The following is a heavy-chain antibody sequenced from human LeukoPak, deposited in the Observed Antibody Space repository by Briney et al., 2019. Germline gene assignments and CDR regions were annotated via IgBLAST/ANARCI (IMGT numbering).Heavy chain of an antibody. J-gene: IGHJ6*02. CDR1: GGTFISYA. V-gene: IGHV1-69*13. Sequence: GASVKVSCKASGGTFISYAISWVRQAPGQGLEWMGGIIPIFGTANYAQKFQGRVTITAEESTSTAYMELSSLRSEDTAVYYCASLLTQDIVVVPAADRYYYYGMDVWGQGTTVTVSS. CDR2: IIPIFGTA. D-gene: IGHD2-2*01. CDR3: ASLLTQDIVVVPAADRYYYYGMDV.